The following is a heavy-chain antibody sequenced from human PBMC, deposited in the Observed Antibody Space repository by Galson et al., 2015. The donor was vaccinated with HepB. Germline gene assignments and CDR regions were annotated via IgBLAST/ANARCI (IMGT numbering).Heavy chain of an antibody. V-gene: IGHV3-23*01. CDR2: ITGSGGST. D-gene: IGHD2-2*01. CDR1: GFTFSSYA. J-gene: IGHJ5*02. CDR3: PKGDRGYCSSTSCANWFDP. Sequence: SLRLSCAVSGFTFSSYAMSWVRQAPGKGLEWVSAITGSGGSTYYADSVKGRFTISRDNSKNTLFLQMNSLRAEDTAIYYCPKGDRGYCSSTSCANWFDPWGQGTLVTVSS.